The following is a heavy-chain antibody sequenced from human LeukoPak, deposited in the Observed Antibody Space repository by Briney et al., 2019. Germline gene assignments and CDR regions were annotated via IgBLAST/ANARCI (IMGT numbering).Heavy chain of an antibody. V-gene: IGHV4-4*07. CDR3: ARDPGIAVAGRDAYWYFDL. J-gene: IGHJ2*01. Sequence: PSETLSLTCAVYGGSFSGYYWSWIRQPAGKGLEWIGRIYTSGSTNYNPSLKSRVTMSVDTSKNQFSLKLSSVTAADTAVYYCARDPGIAVAGRDAYWYFDLWGRGTLVTVSS. D-gene: IGHD6-19*01. CDR2: IYTSGST. CDR1: GGSFSGYY.